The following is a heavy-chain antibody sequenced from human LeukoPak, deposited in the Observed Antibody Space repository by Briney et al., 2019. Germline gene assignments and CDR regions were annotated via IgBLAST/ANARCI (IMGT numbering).Heavy chain of an antibody. D-gene: IGHD1-20*01. V-gene: IGHV3-74*01. CDR2: INSDGRTI. J-gene: IGHJ4*02. Sequence: PGGSLRLSCVASGFTFSNYWMHWVRQAPGKGLVWVSRINSDGRTITYGDSVKGRFTISRDNAKNTLYLQMNSLRAEDTAVYFCARVTVSSSEVTFDYWGQGSLVTVSS. CDR3: ARVTVSSSEVTFDY. CDR1: GFTFSNYW.